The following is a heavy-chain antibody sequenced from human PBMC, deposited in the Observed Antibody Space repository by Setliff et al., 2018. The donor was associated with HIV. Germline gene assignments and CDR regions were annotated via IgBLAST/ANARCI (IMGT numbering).Heavy chain of an antibody. V-gene: IGHV4-38-2*02. CDR3: ARIGSGWSVGWFDP. CDR1: GSSISSNYY. Sequence: SVTLSLTCTVSGSSISSNYYWAWIRQAPGKGLEWIGCIDASANTYYIPSLKSRATISIDTSKNQLSLKLRSVTAADTAVYYCARIGSGWSVGWFDPWGQGTLVTVSS. J-gene: IGHJ5*02. CDR2: IDASANT. D-gene: IGHD6-13*01.